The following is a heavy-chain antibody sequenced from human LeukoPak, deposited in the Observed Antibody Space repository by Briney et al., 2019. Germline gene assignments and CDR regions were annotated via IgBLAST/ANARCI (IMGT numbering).Heavy chain of an antibody. D-gene: IGHD6-25*01. CDR3: ARDPAGYGMDV. V-gene: IGHV3-9*01. J-gene: IGHJ6*02. Sequence: GGSLRLSCAASGFTFDDYAMHWVRQAPGKGLEWVSGISWNTGSIGYADSVKGRFTISRDNSKNTLYLQMNSLRAEDTAVYYCARDPAGYGMDVWGQGTTVTVSS. CDR2: ISWNTGSI. CDR1: GFTFDDYA.